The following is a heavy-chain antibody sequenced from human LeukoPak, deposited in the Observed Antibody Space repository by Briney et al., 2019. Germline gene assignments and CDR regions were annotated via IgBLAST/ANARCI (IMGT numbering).Heavy chain of an antibody. Sequence: GGSLRLSCVVSGSIFSSYDMDWVRQAPGKGLEWVASISSSSSYIYYADSVKGRFTISRDNAKNSLYLQMNSLRAEDTAVYYCARAGRGIAAAGRKPPDYWGQGTLVTVSS. J-gene: IGHJ4*02. D-gene: IGHD6-13*01. CDR3: ARAGRGIAAAGRKPPDY. V-gene: IGHV3-21*01. CDR1: GSIFSSYD. CDR2: ISSSSSYI.